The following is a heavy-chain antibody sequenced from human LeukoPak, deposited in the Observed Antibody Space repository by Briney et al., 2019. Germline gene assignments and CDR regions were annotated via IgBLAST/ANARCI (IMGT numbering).Heavy chain of an antibody. D-gene: IGHD3-16*01. CDR1: GYTFTGYY. J-gene: IGHJ6*03. Sequence: ASVKVSCKASGYTFTGYYMHWVRQAPGQGLEWMGWISAYNGNTNYAQKLQGRVTMTTDTSTSTAYMELRSLRSDDTAVYYCARGTIGDYYCMHVWGKGTTVTVSS. V-gene: IGHV1-18*04. CDR2: ISAYNGNT. CDR3: ARGTIGDYYCMHV.